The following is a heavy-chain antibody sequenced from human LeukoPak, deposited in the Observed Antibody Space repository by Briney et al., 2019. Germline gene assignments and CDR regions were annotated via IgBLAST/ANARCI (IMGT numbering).Heavy chain of an antibody. CDR3: ARDQGYYDSSGYYFDY. J-gene: IGHJ4*02. CDR1: GFTFSSYA. V-gene: IGHV3-48*04. Sequence: GGSLRLSCAASGFTFSSYAMSWVRQAPGKGLEWVSYISSSGSTIYYADSVKGRFTISRDNAKNSLYLQMNSLRAEDTAVYYCARDQGYYDSSGYYFDYWGQGTLVTVSS. D-gene: IGHD3-22*01. CDR2: ISSSGSTI.